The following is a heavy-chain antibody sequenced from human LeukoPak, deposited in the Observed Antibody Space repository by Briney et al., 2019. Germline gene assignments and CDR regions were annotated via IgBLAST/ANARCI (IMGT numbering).Heavy chain of an antibody. CDR2: ISSSGSTI. CDR3: ARSGGSGWWDTRKTYYFDY. Sequence: PGGSLRLSCAASGFTFSDYYMSWIRQAPGKGLEWVSYISSSGSTIYYADSVKGRFTISRDNAKNSLYLQMNSLRAEDTAVYYCARSGGSGWWDTRKTYYFDYWGQGTLVTVSS. V-gene: IGHV3-11*01. D-gene: IGHD6-19*01. CDR1: GFTFSDYY. J-gene: IGHJ4*02.